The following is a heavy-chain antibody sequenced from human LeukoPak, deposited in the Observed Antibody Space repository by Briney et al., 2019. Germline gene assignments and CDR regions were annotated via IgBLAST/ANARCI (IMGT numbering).Heavy chain of an antibody. J-gene: IGHJ6*02. CDR3: ARDVAAAGTERQYYYGMDV. Sequence: ASVKVSCKASGYTFTSYYMHWVRQAPGQGLEWMGIINPSGGSTSYAQKFQGRVTMTRDTSTSTVYMELSSLRAEDTAVYYCARDVAAAGTERQYYYGMDVWGQGTTVTVSS. CDR1: GYTFTSYY. CDR2: INPSGGST. D-gene: IGHD6-13*01. V-gene: IGHV1-46*01.